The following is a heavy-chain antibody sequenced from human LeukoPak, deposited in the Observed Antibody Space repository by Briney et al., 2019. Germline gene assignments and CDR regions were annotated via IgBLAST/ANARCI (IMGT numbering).Heavy chain of an antibody. CDR2: ISGSGGST. CDR1: GFTFSSYA. J-gene: IGHJ4*02. CDR3: ARDLPALGYFDWFLGY. Sequence: GGSLRLSCAASGFTFSSYAMSWVRQAPGKGLEWVSAISGSGGSTYYADSVKGRFTISRDNSKNTLYLQMNSLRAEDTAVYYCARDLPALGYFDWFLGYWGQGTLVTVSS. D-gene: IGHD3-9*01. V-gene: IGHV3-23*01.